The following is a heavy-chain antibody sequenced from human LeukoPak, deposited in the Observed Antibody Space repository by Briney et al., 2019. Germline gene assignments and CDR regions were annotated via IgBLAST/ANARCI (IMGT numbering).Heavy chain of an antibody. CDR3: ARAGHYFGGDRSQRYGMDV. D-gene: IGHD2-21*02. Sequence: SETLSLTCAVYGGSFSGYYWSWIRQPPGKGLEWIGEINHSGSPYYNPSLKSRVTISVDTSKNQFSLKVSSVTAADTAVYHCARAGHYFGGDRSQRYGMDVWGQGTTVTVSS. V-gene: IGHV4-34*01. CDR2: INHSGSP. J-gene: IGHJ6*02. CDR1: GGSFSGYY.